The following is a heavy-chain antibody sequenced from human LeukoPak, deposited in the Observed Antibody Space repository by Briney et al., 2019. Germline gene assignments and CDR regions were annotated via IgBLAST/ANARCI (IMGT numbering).Heavy chain of an antibody. D-gene: IGHD2-2*01. Sequence: SETLSLTCTVSGGSISRSYWSWIRQPPGKGLEWIEYIYYSGTTNYNPSLKSRLTISVDTSNNQFSLKLSSVTAADTAVYYCARQYCTSTTCRTFDIWGQGTMVTVSS. V-gene: IGHV4-59*01. CDR1: GGSISRSY. J-gene: IGHJ3*02. CDR3: ARQYCTSTTCRTFDI. CDR2: IYYSGTT.